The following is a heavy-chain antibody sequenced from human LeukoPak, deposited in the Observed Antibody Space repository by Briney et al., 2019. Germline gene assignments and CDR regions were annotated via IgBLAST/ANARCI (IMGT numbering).Heavy chain of an antibody. V-gene: IGHV4-39*07. J-gene: IGHJ4*02. D-gene: IGHD6-13*01. CDR2: IYYSGST. CDR3: ARLGIAAAGTTDYFDY. CDR1: GGSISTSSYH. Sequence: SETLSLTCTVSGGSISTSSYHWGWIRQPPGRGLEWIGSIYYSGSTYYNPSLKSRVTISVDTSKNQFSLKLSSVTAADTAVYYCARLGIAAAGTTDYFDYWGQGTLVTVSS.